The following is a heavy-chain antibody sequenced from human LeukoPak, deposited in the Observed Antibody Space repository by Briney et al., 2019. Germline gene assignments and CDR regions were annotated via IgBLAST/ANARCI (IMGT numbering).Heavy chain of an antibody. CDR1: GYPFTGYY. CDR2: LNPTSGRT. J-gene: IGHJ4*02. V-gene: IGHV1-2*02. Sequence: ASVKVSCKASGYPFTGYYIHWVRQAPGQGLEWMGWLNPTSGRTKYAQKFEGRVTMTRDTSISTAYMEVSSLTSDDTAVYYCARAHGYNDLDYWGQGTLVTVSS. CDR3: ARAHGYNDLDY. D-gene: IGHD5-24*01.